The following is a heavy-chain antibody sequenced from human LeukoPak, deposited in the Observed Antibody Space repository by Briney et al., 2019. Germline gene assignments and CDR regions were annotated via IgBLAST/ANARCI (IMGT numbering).Heavy chain of an antibody. V-gene: IGHV3-7*01. J-gene: IGHJ6*02. CDR2: IKPDGSGT. CDR3: ARFGFSGTMGV. D-gene: IGHD1-26*01. CDR1: DFTFSGYW. Sequence: GGSLRLSCTASDFTFSGYWMTWVRQAPGKGLEWVADIKPDGSGTYYLDSVRGRFTISRDNAKNSLYLHINSLRAEDTAVFYCARFGFSGTMGVWGPGTTVTVSS.